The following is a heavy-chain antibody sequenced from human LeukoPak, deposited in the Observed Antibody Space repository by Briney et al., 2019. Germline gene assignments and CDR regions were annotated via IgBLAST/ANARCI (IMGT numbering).Heavy chain of an antibody. J-gene: IGHJ4*02. V-gene: IGHV1-69*13. CDR3: ASRMASHYDILTGYYYYFDY. D-gene: IGHD3-9*01. Sequence: ASVKVSCKASGYTFTSYGISWVRQAPGQGLEWMGGIIPIFGTANYAQKFQGRVTITADESTSTAYMELSSLRSEDTAVYYCASRMASHYDILTGYYYYFDYWGQGTLVTVSS. CDR2: IIPIFGTA. CDR1: GYTFTSYG.